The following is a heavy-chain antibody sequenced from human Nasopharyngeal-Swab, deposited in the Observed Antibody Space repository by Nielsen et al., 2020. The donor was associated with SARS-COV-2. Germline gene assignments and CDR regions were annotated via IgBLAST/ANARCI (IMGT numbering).Heavy chain of an antibody. V-gene: IGHV4-38-2*02. CDR3: ARGQYTVSFDY. Sequence: SETLSLTCTVSGYSISSGYYWGWIRQPPGKGLEWIGSIYHSGSTYYNPSLKSRVTISVDTSKNQFSLKLSSVTAADTAVYYRARGQYTVSFDYWGQGTLVTVSS. CDR1: GYSISSGYY. J-gene: IGHJ4*02. D-gene: IGHD4-11*01. CDR2: IYHSGST.